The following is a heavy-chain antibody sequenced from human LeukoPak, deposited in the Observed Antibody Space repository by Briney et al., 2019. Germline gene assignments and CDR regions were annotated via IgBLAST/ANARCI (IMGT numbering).Heavy chain of an antibody. J-gene: IGHJ4*02. V-gene: IGHV1-46*01. CDR2: INPSGGST. D-gene: IGHD1-26*01. Sequence: ASVKVSCKASGYIFTGYYIHWVRQARGQGLEWMGIINPSGGSTSYAQKFQGRVTMTRDTSTSTVYMELSSLRSEDTAVYYCAGSGSYSQGLGNYWGQGTLVTVSS. CDR3: AGSGSYSQGLGNY. CDR1: GYIFTGYY.